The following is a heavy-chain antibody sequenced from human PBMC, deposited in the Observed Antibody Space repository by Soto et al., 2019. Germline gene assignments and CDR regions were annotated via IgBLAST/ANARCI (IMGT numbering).Heavy chain of an antibody. CDR2: IYYSGST. J-gene: IGHJ4*02. CDR1: GVSVSNGSYY. D-gene: IGHD6-13*01. CDR3: AREQQLGHVKTFDH. Sequence: QVQLQESGPGLVKPSETLSLTCTVSGVSVSNGSYYWTWIRQPPGKGLEWIGYIYYSGSTNYNPSLKSRVTISVDTSKNQFSLKLSSVTATDTAIYYCAREQQLGHVKTFDHWGQGTLVTASS. V-gene: IGHV4-61*01.